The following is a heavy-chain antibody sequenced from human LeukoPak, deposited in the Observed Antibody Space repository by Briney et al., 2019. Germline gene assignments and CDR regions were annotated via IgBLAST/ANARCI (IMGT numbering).Heavy chain of an antibody. D-gene: IGHD5-12*01. CDR2: IIPIFGTA. CDR3: ATSGGYSGYDLDIWNDYGDFGFDY. Sequence: ASVKVSCEASGGTFSSYAISWVRQAPGQGLEWMGGIIPIFGTANYAQKFQGRVTITADKSTSTAYMELSSLRSEDTAVYYCATSGGYSGYDLDIWNDYGDFGFDYWGQGTLVTVSS. J-gene: IGHJ4*02. CDR1: GGTFSSYA. V-gene: IGHV1-69*06.